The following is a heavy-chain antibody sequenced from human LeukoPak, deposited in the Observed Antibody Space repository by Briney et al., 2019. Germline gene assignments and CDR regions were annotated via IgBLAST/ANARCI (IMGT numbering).Heavy chain of an antibody. J-gene: IGHJ4*02. CDR2: ISGSGTHI. CDR3: AKAEGINRVFSY. CDR1: GFTFSTYS. Sequence: GGSLRLSCAASGFTFSTYSLNWVRQAPGKGLEWLSYISGSGTHIYYADSVKGRFTISRENAKNSLYLQMNSLRDEDSALYFCAKAEGINRVFSYWGQGTLVTVSS. D-gene: IGHD1-14*01. V-gene: IGHV3-48*02.